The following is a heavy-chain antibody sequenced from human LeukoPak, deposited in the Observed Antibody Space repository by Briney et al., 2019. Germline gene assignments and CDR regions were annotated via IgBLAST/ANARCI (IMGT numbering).Heavy chain of an antibody. Sequence: PSETLSLTCTVSGGSISSYCWSWIRQPPGKGLEWIGYIYYSGSTNYNPSLKSRVTISVDTSKNQFSLNLSSVTAADTAVYYCARDLSLPGAFDIWGQGTMVTVSS. CDR2: IYYSGST. V-gene: IGHV4-59*01. D-gene: IGHD2-15*01. CDR3: ARDLSLPGAFDI. CDR1: GGSISSYC. J-gene: IGHJ3*02.